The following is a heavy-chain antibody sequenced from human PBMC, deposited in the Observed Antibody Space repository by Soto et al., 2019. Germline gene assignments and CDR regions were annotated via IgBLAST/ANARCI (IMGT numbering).Heavy chain of an antibody. CDR2: IFYSGST. D-gene: IGHD2-8*02. CDR1: GGSISNYY. Sequence: TSETLSLTCTVSGGSISNYYWSWIRQPPGRGLEWIGHIFYSGSTNYNPSLKSRVTISVDTSKNQFSLKLTSVTAADTAVYYCARDKITGLFDYWGQGTLVTVSS. CDR3: ARDKITGLFDY. J-gene: IGHJ4*02. V-gene: IGHV4-59*12.